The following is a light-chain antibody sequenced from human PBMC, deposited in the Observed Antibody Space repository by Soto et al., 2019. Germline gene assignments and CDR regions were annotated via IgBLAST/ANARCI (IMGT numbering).Light chain of an antibody. CDR2: RND. V-gene: IGLV1-47*01. Sequence: QSVLTQPPSASGTPGQRVTISCSGSTSNLGSNFVYWYQQVPGAAPKLLISRNDQRPSGVPDRFSGSKSGTSASLAISWLRSEDESDYHCAAWDDSMSGVVFGGGTKLTVL. CDR3: AAWDDSMSGVV. J-gene: IGLJ3*02. CDR1: TSNLGSNF.